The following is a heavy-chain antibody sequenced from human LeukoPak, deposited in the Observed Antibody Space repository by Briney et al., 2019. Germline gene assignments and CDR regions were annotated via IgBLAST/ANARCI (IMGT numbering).Heavy chain of an antibody. J-gene: IGHJ4*02. CDR2: IHRSGTPT. V-gene: IGHV3-48*04. CDR3: AKVPVSGYYSYFDS. Sequence: GGSLRLSCAASGFAFSSYSMNWVRQAPGKGLECISYIHRSGTPTYYSDSVKGRFTISRDNAKNTLYLQMNSLRVEDTAVYYCAKVPVSGYYSYFDSWGRGTLVTVSS. CDR1: GFAFSSYS. D-gene: IGHD3-22*01.